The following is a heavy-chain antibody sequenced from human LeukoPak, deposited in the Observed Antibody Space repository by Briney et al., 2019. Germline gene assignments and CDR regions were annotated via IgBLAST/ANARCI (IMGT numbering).Heavy chain of an antibody. J-gene: IGHJ4*02. Sequence: SETLSLTCTVSGGSISSYYWSWIRQSPGKGLEWIGNIYHSGSTNSNPSLKSRVTMSVDTPKNQFSLKLSSVTAADTAVYYCAREADYGDPKGIDYWGQGTLVTVSS. D-gene: IGHD4-17*01. CDR3: AREADYGDPKGIDY. CDR1: GGSISSYY. CDR2: IYHSGST. V-gene: IGHV4-59*01.